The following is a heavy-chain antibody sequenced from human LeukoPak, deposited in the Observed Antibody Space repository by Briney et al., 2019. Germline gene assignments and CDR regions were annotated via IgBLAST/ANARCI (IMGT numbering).Heavy chain of an antibody. V-gene: IGHV3-7*01. CDR1: GIILSSYW. CDR3: ARDGGSSGSYPY. D-gene: IGHD1-26*01. CDR2: INPDGSEK. J-gene: IGHJ4*02. Sequence: GGSLRLSCAASGIILSSYWMSWVRQAPGKGLEWVANINPDGSEKSYAKSVKGRFTISRDKAKNSLYLQMNSLRAEDTALYYCARDGGSSGSYPYWGQGILVTVSS.